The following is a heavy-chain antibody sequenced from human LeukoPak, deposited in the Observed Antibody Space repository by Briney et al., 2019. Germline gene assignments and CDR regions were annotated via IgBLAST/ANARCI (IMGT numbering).Heavy chain of an antibody. V-gene: IGHV3-21*01. J-gene: IGHJ4*02. Sequence: GGSLRLSCAASGFTFSSYSMNWVRQAPGKGLEWVSSISSSSSYIYYADSVKGRFTISRDNDKNSLYLQMNSLRAEDTAVYYCAKDPYRYCSGGSCPYYFDYGGQGTLVTVPS. D-gene: IGHD2-15*01. CDR1: GFTFSSYS. CDR2: ISSSSSYI. CDR3: AKDPYRYCSGGSCPYYFDY.